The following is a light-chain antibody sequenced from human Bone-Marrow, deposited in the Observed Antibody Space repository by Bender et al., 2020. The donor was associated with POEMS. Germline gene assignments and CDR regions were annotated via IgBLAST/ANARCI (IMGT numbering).Light chain of an antibody. Sequence: QSALTQPASVSGSPGQSITISCTGSNTDVGNYNLVSWYQHHPGKAPKLIIFEVRRRPSGVPDRFSGSKSGNTASLTVAGLQSEDEADYYCSSYAGSNSYIFGSGTTVTVL. V-gene: IGLV2-23*02. CDR2: EVR. CDR3: SSYAGSNSYI. CDR1: NTDVGNYNL. J-gene: IGLJ1*01.